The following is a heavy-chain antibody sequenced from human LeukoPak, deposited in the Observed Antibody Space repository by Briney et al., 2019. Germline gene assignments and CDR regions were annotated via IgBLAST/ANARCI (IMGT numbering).Heavy chain of an antibody. CDR2: IYYSGST. CDR3: AREVTGVVLDY. J-gene: IGHJ4*02. V-gene: IGHV4-39*07. D-gene: IGHD7-27*01. Sequence: SETLSLTCTVSGGSISSSSYYWGWIRQPPGKGLEWIGSIYYSGSTYYNPSLKSRVTISVDTSKNQFSLKLSSVTAADTAVYYCAREVTGVVLDYWGQGTLVTVSS. CDR1: GGSISSSSYY.